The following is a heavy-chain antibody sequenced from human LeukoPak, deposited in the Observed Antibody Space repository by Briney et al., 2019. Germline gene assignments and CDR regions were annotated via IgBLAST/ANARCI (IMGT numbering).Heavy chain of an antibody. D-gene: IGHD4-23*01. V-gene: IGHV4-34*01. Sequence: PSETLSLTCAVYGGSFSGYYWSCIRQPPGKGLEWIGSIYHSGSTSYNPSLKSRVTMSVDTSKNQFSLKLSSVTAADTAVYYCARVAYGGNHGWGQGTLVTVSS. CDR3: ARVAYGGNHG. CDR1: GGSFSGYY. J-gene: IGHJ4*02. CDR2: IYHSGST.